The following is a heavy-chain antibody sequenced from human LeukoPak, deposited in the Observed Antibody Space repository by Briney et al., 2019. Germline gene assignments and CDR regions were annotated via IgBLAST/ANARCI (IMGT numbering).Heavy chain of an antibody. CDR3: ATPERSDTSGYFY. Sequence: PGGSLKLSCAASGFIVSSHYMSWIRQAPGKGLEWVAVIYSDGRIHYAASVKGRFTISRDNSKNTLYLEMNSLRGEDMAVYYCATPERSDTSGYFYWGQGTLVTVSS. CDR2: IYSDGRI. CDR1: GFIVSSHY. J-gene: IGHJ4*02. D-gene: IGHD3-22*01. V-gene: IGHV3-53*01.